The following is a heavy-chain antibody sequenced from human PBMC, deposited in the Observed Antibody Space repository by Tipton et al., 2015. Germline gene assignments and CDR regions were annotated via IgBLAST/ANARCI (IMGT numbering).Heavy chain of an antibody. V-gene: IGHV3-9*01. D-gene: IGHD3-10*01. CDR3: TKASSGAGTFFYFHF. J-gene: IGHJ4*02. CDR2: LTWDGGVI. CDR1: GFTFSSYA. Sequence: SLRLSCAASGFTFSSYAMHWVRQAPGKGLEWVSSLTWDGGVIGYADSVKGRFTISRDNAKNSLYLQMNSLKPEDTALYYCTKASSGAGTFFYFHFWGQGTLVTVSS.